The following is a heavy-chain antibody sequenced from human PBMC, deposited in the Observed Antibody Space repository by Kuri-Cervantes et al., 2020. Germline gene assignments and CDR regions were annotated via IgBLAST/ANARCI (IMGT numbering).Heavy chain of an antibody. CDR1: GGSISSGDYY. D-gene: IGHD3-22*01. Sequence: LRLSCTVSGGSISSGDYYWSWIRQPPGKGLEWIGYIYYSGSTYYNPSLKSRVSISVDTSKNQFSLKLSSVTAADTAVYYCAEHRDYYDSSGYLIGWFDPWGQGTLVTVSS. CDR3: AEHRDYYDSSGYLIGWFDP. V-gene: IGHV4-30-4*01. CDR2: IYYSGST. J-gene: IGHJ5*02.